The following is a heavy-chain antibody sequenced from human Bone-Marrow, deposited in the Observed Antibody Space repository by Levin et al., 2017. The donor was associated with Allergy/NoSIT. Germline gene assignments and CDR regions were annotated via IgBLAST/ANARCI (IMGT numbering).Heavy chain of an antibody. Sequence: PVASVKVSCKASGFSFSTSWIGWARQKPGKGLEWMGILYPADSDTRYSPSFQGQVTISADKSITTAYLQWTSLKASDSGIYYCARRDELWTGMDVWGQGTTVTVSS. CDR3: ARRDELWTGMDV. CDR2: LYPADSDT. V-gene: IGHV5-51*03. CDR1: GFSFSTSW. D-gene: IGHD3/OR15-3a*01. J-gene: IGHJ6*02.